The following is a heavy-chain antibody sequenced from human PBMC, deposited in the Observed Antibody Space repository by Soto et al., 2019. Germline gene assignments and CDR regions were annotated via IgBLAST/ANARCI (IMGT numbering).Heavy chain of an antibody. CDR1: GGSISSGDYY. CDR2: NYYSGIT. V-gene: IGHV4-31*03. Sequence: SETLSLTCTVSGGSISSGDYYWTWIRQHPGKGLEWIGYNYYSGITYYNPSLKSRVTISLDTSKNQFSLKLSSVTAADTAVYYCARGSSIAGLYYGMDVWGQGTTVTVSS. D-gene: IGHD6-6*01. CDR3: ARGSSIAGLYYGMDV. J-gene: IGHJ6*02.